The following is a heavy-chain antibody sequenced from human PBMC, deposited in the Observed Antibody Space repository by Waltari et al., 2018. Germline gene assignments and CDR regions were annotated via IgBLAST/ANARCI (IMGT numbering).Heavy chain of an antibody. CDR2: IIPIFGTA. CDR3: AGSTDYSNLYQFSNWFDP. J-gene: IGHJ5*02. D-gene: IGHD4-4*01. V-gene: IGHV1-69*05. Sequence: QVQLVQSGAEVKKPGSSVKVSCKASGGTFSSYAISWVRQAPGQGLEWMGGIIPIFGTANYAQKFQGRVTITTDESTSTAYMELSSLRSEDTAVYYCAGSTDYSNLYQFSNWFDPWGQGTLVTVSS. CDR1: GGTFSSYA.